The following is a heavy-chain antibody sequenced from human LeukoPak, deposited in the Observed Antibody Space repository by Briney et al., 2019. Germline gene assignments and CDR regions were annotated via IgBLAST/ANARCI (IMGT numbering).Heavy chain of an antibody. CDR1: GYTFTDYY. D-gene: IGHD3-16*02. V-gene: IGHV1-69-2*01. CDR2: VDPEDGET. J-gene: IGHJ4*02. CDR3: ARGRGRGNYVWGSYPSY. Sequence: ASVKVSCKVSGYTFTDYYMHWVQQAPGKGLEWMGLVDPEDGETIYAEKFQGRVTITADTSTDTAYMELSSLRSEDTAVYYCARGRGRGNYVWGSYPSYWGQGTLVTVSS.